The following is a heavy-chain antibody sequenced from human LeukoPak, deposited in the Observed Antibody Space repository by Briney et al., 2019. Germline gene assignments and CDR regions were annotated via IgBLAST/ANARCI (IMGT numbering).Heavy chain of an antibody. CDR1: GFTFSSYA. Sequence: GGSLRLSCAASGFTFSSYAMTWVRQAPGKELEWVSGISVAAGSTYYADSVKGRFTIFRDNSKNTLYLQMNSLRAEDTAVYYCAKVVVVPAATTKTYYFDFWGQGTLVTVSS. V-gene: IGHV3-23*01. CDR2: ISVAAGST. J-gene: IGHJ4*02. D-gene: IGHD2-2*01. CDR3: AKVVVVPAATTKTYYFDF.